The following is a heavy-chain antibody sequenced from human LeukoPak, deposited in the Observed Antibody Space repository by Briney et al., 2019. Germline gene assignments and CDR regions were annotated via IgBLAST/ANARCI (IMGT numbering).Heavy chain of an antibody. J-gene: IGHJ4*02. V-gene: IGHV1-46*01. CDR2: INPSGGST. D-gene: IGHD3-22*01. CDR3: ARDSNYYDSSGYPGGYFDY. CDR1: GYTFTSYY. Sequence: ASVKVSCKASGYTFTSYYMHWVRQAPGQGLEWMGIINPSGGSTSYAQKFQGRVTMTRDTSTSTVYMELSSLRSEDTAVYYCARDSNYYDSSGYPGGYFDYWGQGTLVTVSS.